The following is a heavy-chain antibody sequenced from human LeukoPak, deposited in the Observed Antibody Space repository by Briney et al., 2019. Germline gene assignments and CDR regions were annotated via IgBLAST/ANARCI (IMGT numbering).Heavy chain of an antibody. CDR3: TRESTITMVRGVIGPRRNYYYYYGMDV. CDR1: GFTFGDYA. CDR2: IRSKAYGGTT. Sequence: PGRSLRLSCTASGFTFGDYAMSWVRQAPGKGLEWVGFIRSKAYGGTTEYAASVKGRFTISRDDSKSIVYLQMNSLKTEDTAVYYCTRESTITMVRGVIGPRRNYYYYYGMDVWGKGTTVTVSS. J-gene: IGHJ6*04. D-gene: IGHD3-10*01. V-gene: IGHV3-49*04.